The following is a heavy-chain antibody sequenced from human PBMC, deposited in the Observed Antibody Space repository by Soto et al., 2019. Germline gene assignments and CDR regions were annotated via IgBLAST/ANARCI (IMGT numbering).Heavy chain of an antibody. CDR3: ARDKDWAFDY. CDR2: IYWNSTPI. CDR1: GFNFPDRA. J-gene: IGHJ4*02. Sequence: GGSLRLSCVVSGFNFPDRAMHWVRQVPGRGLEWVSGIYWNSTPIYYADSVKGRFTVSRDNAKNSLFLVMNSLRAEDTAVYYCARDKDWAFDYWGQGTPVTVS. D-gene: IGHD3-9*01. V-gene: IGHV3-9*01.